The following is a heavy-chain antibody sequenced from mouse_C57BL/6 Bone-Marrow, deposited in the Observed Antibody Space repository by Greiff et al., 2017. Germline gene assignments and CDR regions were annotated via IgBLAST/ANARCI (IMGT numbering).Heavy chain of an antibody. Sequence: DVHLVESGEGLVKPGGSLKLSCAASGFTFSSYAMSWVRQTPEKRLEWVAYISSGGDYIYYADTVKGRFTISRDNARNTLYLQMSSLKSEDTAMYYCTREYGSWFAYWGQGTLVTVSA. D-gene: IGHD2-10*02. J-gene: IGHJ3*01. V-gene: IGHV5-9-1*02. CDR1: GFTFSSYA. CDR2: ISSGGDYI. CDR3: TREYGSWFAY.